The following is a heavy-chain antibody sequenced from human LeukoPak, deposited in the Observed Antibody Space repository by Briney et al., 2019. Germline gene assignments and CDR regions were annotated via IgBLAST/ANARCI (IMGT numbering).Heavy chain of an antibody. CDR1: GFTVSSNY. CDR3: ARPIWFGE. V-gene: IGHV3-66*04. D-gene: IGHD3-10*01. J-gene: IGHJ4*02. CDR2: IYTGGTT. Sequence: GGSLRLSCAASGFTVSSNYMTWFRQAPGKGLEWVSVIYTGGTTYYADSVKCRFTISRHNSKNALYLQMNGPRAEDTAVYFCARPIWFGEWGQGTLVTVSS.